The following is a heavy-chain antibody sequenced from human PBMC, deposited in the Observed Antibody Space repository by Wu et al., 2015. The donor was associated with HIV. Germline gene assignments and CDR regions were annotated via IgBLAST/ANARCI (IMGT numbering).Heavy chain of an antibody. V-gene: IGHV1-69*05. CDR3: ARDSHCSSTSCPDGFDY. CDR2: IIPIFGTA. J-gene: IGHJ4*02. D-gene: IGHD2-2*01. CDR1: GGTFGTHA. Sequence: QVQLEQSGAEVKKPGSSVKLSCKAPGGTFGTHAINWVRQAPGQGLEWMGGIIPIFGTANYAQKFQGRVTITTDESTSTAYMELSRLTSDDTAVYYCARDSHCSSTSCPDGFDYWGQGTLVTVSS.